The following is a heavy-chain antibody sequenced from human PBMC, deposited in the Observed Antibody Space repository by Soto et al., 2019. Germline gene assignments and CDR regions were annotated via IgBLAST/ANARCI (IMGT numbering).Heavy chain of an antibody. CDR2: IYYSAST. CDR1: GGSISSGDYY. Sequence: SETLSLTCTVSGGSISSGDYYWSWIRQPPGKGLEWIGYIYYSASTYYNPSLKSRVTISVDTSKNQFSLKLSSVTAADTAVYYCARDNILGILYGGMDVWGQGTTVTVSS. D-gene: IGHD3-3*01. V-gene: IGHV4-30-4*01. J-gene: IGHJ6*02. CDR3: ARDNILGILYGGMDV.